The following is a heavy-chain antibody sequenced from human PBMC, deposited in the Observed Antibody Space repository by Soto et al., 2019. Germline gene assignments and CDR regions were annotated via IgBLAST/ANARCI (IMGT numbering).Heavy chain of an antibody. D-gene: IGHD4-17*01. Sequence: GASVKVSCKASGYTFTSYGISWVRQAPGQGLEWMGWISAYNGNTNYAQKLQGRVTMTTDTSTSTAYMELRSLRSDDTAVYYCARWTTVTTDTHYYYYYGMDVWGQGTTVTVFS. CDR3: ARWTTVTTDTHYYYYYGMDV. CDR2: ISAYNGNT. V-gene: IGHV1-18*01. CDR1: GYTFTSYG. J-gene: IGHJ6*02.